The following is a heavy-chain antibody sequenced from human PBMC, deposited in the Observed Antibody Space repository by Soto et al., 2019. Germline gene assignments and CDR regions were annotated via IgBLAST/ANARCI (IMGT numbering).Heavy chain of an antibody. CDR1: GYAFTSYG. CDR2: ISAYNGNT. D-gene: IGHD6-6*01. Sequence: GASVKVSCKASGYAFTSYGISWVRQAPGQGLEWMGWISAYNGNTNYAQKPQGRVTMTTDTSTSTAYMELRSLRSDDTAVYYCARAISSIAARPSDYWGQGTLVTVSS. J-gene: IGHJ4*02. V-gene: IGHV1-18*01. CDR3: ARAISSIAARPSDY.